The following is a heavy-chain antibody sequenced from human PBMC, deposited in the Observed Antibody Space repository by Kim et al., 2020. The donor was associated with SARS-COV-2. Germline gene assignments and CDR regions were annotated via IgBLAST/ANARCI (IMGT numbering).Heavy chain of an antibody. Sequence: VMGRFNISRDDSKNTLYLQMNSLRVEDTGIYYCAKGTLAACSGVRCYFFDYWGQGTLVTVSS. V-gene: IGHV3-23*01. J-gene: IGHJ4*02. D-gene: IGHD2-15*01. CDR3: AKGTLAACSGVRCYFFDY.